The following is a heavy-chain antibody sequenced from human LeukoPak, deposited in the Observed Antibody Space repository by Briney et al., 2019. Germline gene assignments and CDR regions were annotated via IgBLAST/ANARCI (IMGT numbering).Heavy chain of an antibody. CDR2: ISWDGGRT. V-gene: IGHV3-43D*03. J-gene: IGHJ4*02. Sequence: GGSLRLSCAASGFTFDDYALHWVRQAPGKGLEWVSLISWDGGRTYYADSVKGRFTISRDNSKNSLYLQMDSLRAEDTALYYCAKDKFDGSGSYYFDYWGQGTLVTVSS. CDR3: AKDKFDGSGSYYFDY. D-gene: IGHD3-10*01. CDR1: GFTFDDYA.